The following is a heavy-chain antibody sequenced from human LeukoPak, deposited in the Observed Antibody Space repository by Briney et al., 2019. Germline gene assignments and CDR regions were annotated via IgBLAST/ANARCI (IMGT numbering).Heavy chain of an antibody. CDR3: ARGREYYDSSGYSFDY. CDR1: GYTFTSYY. CDR2: IDPSGGST. V-gene: IGHV1-46*01. D-gene: IGHD3-22*01. J-gene: IGHJ4*02. Sequence: ASVKVSCKASGYTFTSYYMHWVRQAPGQGLEWMGIIDPSGGSTSYAQKFQGRVTMTRDTSTSTVYMELSSLRSEDTAVYYCARGREYYDSSGYSFDYWGQGTLVTVSS.